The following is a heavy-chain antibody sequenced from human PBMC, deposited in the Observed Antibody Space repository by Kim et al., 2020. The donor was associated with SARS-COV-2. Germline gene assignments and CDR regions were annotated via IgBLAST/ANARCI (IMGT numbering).Heavy chain of an antibody. CDR2: IWYDGSNK. CDR3: ARGQWLVESGGLDY. J-gene: IGHJ4*02. Sequence: GGSLRLSCAASGFTFSSYGMHWVRQAPGKGLEWVAVIWYDGSNKYYADSVKGRFTISRDNSKNTLYLQMNSLRAEDTAVYYCARGQWLVESGGLDYWGQGTLVTVSS. D-gene: IGHD6-19*01. CDR1: GFTFSSYG. V-gene: IGHV3-33*01.